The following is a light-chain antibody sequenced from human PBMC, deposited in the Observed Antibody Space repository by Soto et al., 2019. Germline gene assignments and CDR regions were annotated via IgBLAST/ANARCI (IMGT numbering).Light chain of an antibody. CDR2: DAS. CDR1: QTVGGDY. J-gene: IGKJ4*01. CDR3: QQCATAPLT. Sequence: EIVLTQSPGTLSLSPGERATLSCRASQTVGGDYLAWYQQKPGQPPRLLIDDASRRATGIPDRFSGDGSGTDFTLTISRLEPEAFAVYYCQQCATAPLTFGGGTTVQI. V-gene: IGKV3-20*01.